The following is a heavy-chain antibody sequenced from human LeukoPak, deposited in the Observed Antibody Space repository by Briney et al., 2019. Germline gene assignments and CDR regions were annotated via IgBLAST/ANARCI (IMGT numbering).Heavy chain of an antibody. D-gene: IGHD3-3*01. CDR2: IYYSGST. CDR1: GGSVSSGSYY. J-gene: IGHJ6*02. V-gene: IGHV4-61*01. Sequence: SETLSLTCTVSGGSVSSGSYYWSWIRQPPGKGLEWIGYIYYSGSTNYNPSLKSRVTISVDTSKNQFSLKLSSVTAADTAVYYCASTKIKGLRFLSPYGMDVWGQGTTVTVSS. CDR3: ASTKIKGLRFLSPYGMDV.